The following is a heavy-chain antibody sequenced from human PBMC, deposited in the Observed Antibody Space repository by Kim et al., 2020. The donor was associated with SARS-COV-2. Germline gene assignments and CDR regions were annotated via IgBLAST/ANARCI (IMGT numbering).Heavy chain of an antibody. CDR2: INHSGST. D-gene: IGHD3-3*01. Sequence: SETLSLTCAVYGGSFSGYYWSWIRQPPGKGLEWIGEINHSGSTNYNPSLKSRVTISVDTSKNQFSLKLSSVTAADTAVYYCARGEEPGIGVVPRGGWFDPWGQGTLVTVSS. J-gene: IGHJ5*02. CDR3: ARGEEPGIGVVPRGGWFDP. CDR1: GGSFSGYY. V-gene: IGHV4-34*01.